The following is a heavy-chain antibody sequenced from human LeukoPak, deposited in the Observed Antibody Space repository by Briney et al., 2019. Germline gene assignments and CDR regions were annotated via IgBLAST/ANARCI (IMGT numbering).Heavy chain of an antibody. CDR1: GFTFSSYS. J-gene: IGHJ4*02. D-gene: IGHD3-22*01. CDR2: ISRSSDII. Sequence: GGSLRLSCVASGFTFSSYSMNWVRRAPGKGLEWISYISRSSDIIYYGDSVKGRFTISRDNAKNSLYLQMNSLRAEDTAVYYCARDTPTGSGYYFPSVVDYWGQGTLVTVSS. V-gene: IGHV3-48*01. CDR3: ARDTPTGSGYYFPSVVDY.